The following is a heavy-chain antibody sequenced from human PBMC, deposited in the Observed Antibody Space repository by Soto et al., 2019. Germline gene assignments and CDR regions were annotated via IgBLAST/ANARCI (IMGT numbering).Heavy chain of an antibody. CDR3: ARGAMTTVTRNDY. CDR2: ISSSGSTR. V-gene: IGHV3-11*01. J-gene: IGHJ4*02. Sequence: GVFLRLSCAASGFIFSDYYMSWIRQAPGKGLEWVSYISSSGSTRYYADSVKGRFTISRDNAKNSLYLQMNSLRAEDTAVYYCARGAMTTVTRNDYWGQGTLVTVSS. D-gene: IGHD4-17*01. CDR1: GFIFSDYY.